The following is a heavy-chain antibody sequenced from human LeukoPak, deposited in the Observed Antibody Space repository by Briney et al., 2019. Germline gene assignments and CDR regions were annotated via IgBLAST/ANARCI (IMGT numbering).Heavy chain of an antibody. Sequence: GASVKVACKASGGTFSSYAISWVRQAPGQGLEWMGRIIPILGIANYAQKFQGRVTITADKSTSTAYMELSSLRSEDRAVYYCARDPQEDSSGCADYWGQGNLVTVSS. D-gene: IGHD3-22*01. J-gene: IGHJ4*02. CDR2: IIPILGIA. CDR3: ARDPQEDSSGCADY. V-gene: IGHV1-69*04. CDR1: GGTFSSYA.